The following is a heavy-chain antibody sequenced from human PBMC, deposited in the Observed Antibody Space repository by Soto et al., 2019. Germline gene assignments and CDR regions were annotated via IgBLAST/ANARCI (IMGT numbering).Heavy chain of an antibody. CDR2: IYSGDRT. Sequence: GGSLRLSCAASGFTVSSNYMSWVRQAPGKGLEWVSVIYSGDRTYYADSVKGRFTISRDNSKNTLYLQMNSLRAEDTAVYYCARGLREVTADAFDIWGQGTMVTVSS. D-gene: IGHD3-3*01. V-gene: IGHV3-66*01. J-gene: IGHJ3*02. CDR1: GFTVSSNY. CDR3: ARGLREVTADAFDI.